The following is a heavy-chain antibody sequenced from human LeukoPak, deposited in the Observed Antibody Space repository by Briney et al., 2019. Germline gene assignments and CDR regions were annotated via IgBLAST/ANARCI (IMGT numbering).Heavy chain of an antibody. V-gene: IGHV3-74*01. D-gene: IGHD3-22*01. CDR2: LTTDGSST. CDR3: ARETRRPAYYYDSSGYPFYY. J-gene: IGHJ4*02. Sequence: GGSLRLSCAASGFTFRSYWMHWVREAPGKGLVCVSRLTTDGSSTSYADSVKGRFTISRDNAKNTLYLQMNSLRAEDTAVYYCARETRRPAYYYDSSGYPFYYWGQGTLVRVSS. CDR1: GFTFRSYW.